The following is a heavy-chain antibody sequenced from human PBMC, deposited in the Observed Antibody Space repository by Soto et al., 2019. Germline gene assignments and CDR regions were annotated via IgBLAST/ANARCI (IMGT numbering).Heavy chain of an antibody. Sequence: GGSLRLSCAASGFTFSSYAMSWVRQAPGKGLEWVSAISGSGGSTYYADSVKGRFTISRDNSKNTLYLQMNSLRAEDTAVYYCAKDHPRKGYCTNGVCYADSWGQGTLVTVSS. D-gene: IGHD2-8*01. CDR3: AKDHPRKGYCTNGVCYADS. V-gene: IGHV3-23*01. CDR1: GFTFSSYA. J-gene: IGHJ5*02. CDR2: ISGSGGST.